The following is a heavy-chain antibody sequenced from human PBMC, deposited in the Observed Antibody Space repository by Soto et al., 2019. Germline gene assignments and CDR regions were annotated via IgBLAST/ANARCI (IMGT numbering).Heavy chain of an antibody. J-gene: IGHJ4*02. V-gene: IGHV4-34*01. CDR2: INHSGST. Sequence: SETLSLTCAVYGGSFSGYYWSWIRQPPGKGLEWIGEINHSGSTNYNPSLKSRVTISVDTSKNQFSLKLSSVTAADTAVYYCARRSDYDFWSGYSLWPFDYWGQGTLVTVSS. D-gene: IGHD3-3*01. CDR1: GGSFSGYY. CDR3: ARRSDYDFWSGYSLWPFDY.